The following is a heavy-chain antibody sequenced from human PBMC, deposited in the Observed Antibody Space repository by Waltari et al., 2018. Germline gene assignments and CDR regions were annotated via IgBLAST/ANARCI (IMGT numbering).Heavy chain of an antibody. D-gene: IGHD3-10*01. J-gene: IGHJ5*02. CDR3: ARDGSRRITMVQGVPNWFDP. Sequence: AEVKKPGASVKVSCKASGYTFTSYYMHWVRQAPGQGLEWMGIINPSGGSTSYAQKFQGRGTMTRDTSTSTVYMELSSLRSEDTAVYYGARDGSRRITMVQGVPNWFDPWGQGTLVTVSS. CDR1: GYTFTSYY. V-gene: IGHV1-46*01. CDR2: INPSGGST.